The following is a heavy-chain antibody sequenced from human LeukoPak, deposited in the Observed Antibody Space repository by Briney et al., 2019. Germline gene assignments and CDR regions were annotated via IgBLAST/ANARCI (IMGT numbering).Heavy chain of an antibody. CDR3: ASGSSGYDP. CDR1: GGSISNYY. Sequence: PSETLSLTCTVSGGSISNYYWSWIRQPPGEGLEWIGFISYTGSTNYNPSPKSRVTVSVDTSKNQFSLKVTSVTAADTAVYFCASGSSGYDPWGQGTLVTVSS. CDR2: ISYTGST. D-gene: IGHD5-12*01. J-gene: IGHJ5*02. V-gene: IGHV4-59*01.